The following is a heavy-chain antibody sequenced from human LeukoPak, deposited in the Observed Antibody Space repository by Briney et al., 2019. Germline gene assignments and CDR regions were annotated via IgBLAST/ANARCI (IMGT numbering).Heavy chain of an antibody. J-gene: IGHJ4*02. CDR3: AGAYDFNQNFDY. CDR2: ISSDGTNT. Sequence: GGSLRLSCAASGFIFSRYWMHWVRQVPGKGLVWVSRISSDGTNTNYADSVRGRFTISRDNAKNTLYLQMNSLRAEDTAVYYCAGAYDFNQNFDYWGQGTLVTVSS. D-gene: IGHD3-3*01. CDR1: GFIFSRYW. V-gene: IGHV3-74*01.